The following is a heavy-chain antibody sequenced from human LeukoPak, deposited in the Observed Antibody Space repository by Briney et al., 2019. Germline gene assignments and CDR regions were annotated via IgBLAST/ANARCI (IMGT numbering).Heavy chain of an antibody. CDR1: GYNFTSYW. Sequence: GESLKISCQGSGYNFTSYWIGWVRQMPGKGLEWMGIIYPGDSDTRYSPSFQGQVTISADKSISTAYLQWSSPKASDTAMYFCARHVSPTNVGASPMNYWGQGTLVTVSS. D-gene: IGHD1-26*01. CDR3: ARHVSPTNVGASPMNY. CDR2: IYPGDSDT. J-gene: IGHJ4*02. V-gene: IGHV5-51*01.